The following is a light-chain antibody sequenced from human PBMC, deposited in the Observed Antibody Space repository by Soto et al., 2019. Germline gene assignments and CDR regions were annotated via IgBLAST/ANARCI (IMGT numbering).Light chain of an antibody. J-gene: IGLJ1*01. CDR1: SSEVGSYNF. Sequence: QSALTQPDSVYGSPGQSIAISCTGASSEVGSYNFVSWYQQYAGKVPILMNYEGTKRPSAASNHYSGSKSQNTASLTMSELQVEDEDDYYCFSYASSTYVFGTGTKVTVL. V-gene: IGLV2-23*01. CDR2: EGT. CDR3: FSYASSTYV.